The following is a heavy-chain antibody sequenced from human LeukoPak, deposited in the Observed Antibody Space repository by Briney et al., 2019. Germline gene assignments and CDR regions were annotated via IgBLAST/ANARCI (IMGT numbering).Heavy chain of an antibody. J-gene: IGHJ4*02. Sequence: GGSLRLSCAASGFTFSSYSMNWVRQAPGKGLEWVSSISSSSSYIYYADSVKGRFTISRDNAKNSLYLQMNSLRAEDTAVYYCARVRSGTWNGYDYWGQGTLVTVSS. D-gene: IGHD3-3*01. CDR2: ISSSSSYI. CDR1: GFTFSSYS. CDR3: ARVRSGTWNGYDY. V-gene: IGHV3-21*01.